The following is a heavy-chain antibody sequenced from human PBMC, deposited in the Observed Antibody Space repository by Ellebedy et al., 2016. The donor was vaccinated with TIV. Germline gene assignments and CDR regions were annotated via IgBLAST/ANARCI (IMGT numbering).Heavy chain of an antibody. CDR1: GYTLTELS. D-gene: IGHD5-12*01. J-gene: IGHJ4*02. CDR3: ATGFQRGYSGHGRGYFDY. V-gene: IGHV1-24*01. Sequence: AASVKVSCKVSGYTLTELSMHWVRQAPGKGLEWMGGFDPEDGETIYAQKFQGRVTMTEDTSTDTAYMELSSLRSEDTAVYYCATGFQRGYSGHGRGYFDYWGQGTLVTVSS. CDR2: FDPEDGET.